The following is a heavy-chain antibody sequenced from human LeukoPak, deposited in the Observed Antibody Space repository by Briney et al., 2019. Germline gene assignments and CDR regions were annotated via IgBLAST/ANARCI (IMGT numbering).Heavy chain of an antibody. CDR1: GYTFTGYY. Sequence: ASVKVSCKASGYTFTGYYMHWVRQAPGQGLEWMGWINPNSGGTSYAQKFQGRVTMTRDTSISTAYMELSRLRSDDTAVYYCASPDSSGYYYDYWGQRTLVTVSS. CDR3: ASPDSSGYYYDY. D-gene: IGHD3-22*01. CDR2: INPNSGGT. J-gene: IGHJ4*02. V-gene: IGHV1-2*02.